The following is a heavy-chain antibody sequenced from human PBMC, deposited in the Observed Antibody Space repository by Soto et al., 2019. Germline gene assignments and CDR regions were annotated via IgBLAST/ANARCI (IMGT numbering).Heavy chain of an antibody. CDR1: GFTFSSYA. V-gene: IGHV3-64D*08. CDR3: VKDFGSWDTMIVVVTPPDY. Sequence: GGSLRLSCSASGFTFSSYAMHWVRQAPGKGLEYVSAISSNGGSTYYADSVKGRFTISRDNSKNTLYLQMSSLRAEDTAVYYCVKDFGSWDTMIVVVTPPDYWGQGTLVTVSS. D-gene: IGHD3-22*01. CDR2: ISSNGGST. J-gene: IGHJ4*02.